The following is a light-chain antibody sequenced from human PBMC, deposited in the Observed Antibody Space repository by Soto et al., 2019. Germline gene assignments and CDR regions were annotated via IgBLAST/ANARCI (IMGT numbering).Light chain of an antibody. J-gene: IGKJ4*01. Sequence: EIVMTQSPATLSVSPGERATLSCRASQSVSNKLAWYQQKPGQAHRLLIYDASNRTTGIPARFSGSGSGTDFTLTISSLEPEDFAVYYCQQRSNWLTFGGGTKVEIK. V-gene: IGKV3-11*01. CDR3: QQRSNWLT. CDR1: QSVSNK. CDR2: DAS.